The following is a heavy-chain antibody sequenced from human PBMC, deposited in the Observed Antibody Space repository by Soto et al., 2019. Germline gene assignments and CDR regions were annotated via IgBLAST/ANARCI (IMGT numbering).Heavy chain of an antibody. CDR1: GVSISNWY. J-gene: IGHJ5*02. CDR2: IYSSGIT. V-gene: IGHV4-4*07. D-gene: IGHD3-10*01. CDR3: ARGGGSGSRGFDP. Sequence: QVQLQESGPGLVKSSETLSLTCTVSGVSISNWYWSWIRQPAGKGLEWIGRIYSSGITDYNPSLKSRVTMTVENSKNRFSLKLSSVTAADTAVYYCARGGGSGSRGFDPWGLGTLVTVSS.